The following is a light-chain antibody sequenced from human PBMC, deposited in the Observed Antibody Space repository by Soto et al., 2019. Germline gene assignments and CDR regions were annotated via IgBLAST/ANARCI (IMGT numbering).Light chain of an antibody. J-gene: IGKJ1*01. CDR2: KAS. V-gene: IGKV1-5*03. Sequence: DIQMTQSPSTLSAFVGDRVTITCRASQSISSWLAWYQQKGGKAPKLLIYKASSLESGVPSRFSGSGSGTEFTLTISSLQPDDFATYYCQQYNSFPWTFDQGTKVEIK. CDR1: QSISSW. CDR3: QQYNSFPWT.